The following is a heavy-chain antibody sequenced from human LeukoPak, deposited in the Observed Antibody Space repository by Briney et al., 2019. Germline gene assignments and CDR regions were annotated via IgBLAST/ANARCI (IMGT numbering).Heavy chain of an antibody. D-gene: IGHD4-17*01. J-gene: IGHJ3*02. CDR1: GGSISSTTYY. CDR2: IHYTGRA. V-gene: IGHV4-39*01. CDR3: ARHFDNGDYKKTFDI. Sequence: SDTLSLTCSVFGGSISSTTYYWVWIRQPPGKGLECIQSIHYTGRAYYNPSLKSRATISADTSKNHFSLKLSSVTAADTAVYYCARHFDNGDYKKTFDIWGQGTMVTLPS.